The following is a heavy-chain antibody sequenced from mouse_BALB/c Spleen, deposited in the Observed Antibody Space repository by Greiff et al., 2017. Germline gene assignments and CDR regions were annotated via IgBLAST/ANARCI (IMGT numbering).Heavy chain of an antibody. V-gene: IGHV5-6-5*01. D-gene: IGHD2-1*01. Sequence: EVQLVESGGGLVKPGGSLKLSCAASGFTFSSYAMSWVRQTPEKRLEWVASISSGGSTYYPDSVKGRFTISRDNARNILYLQMSSLRSEDTAMYYCASYYGNYVWFAYWGQGTLVTVSA. CDR1: GFTFSSYA. J-gene: IGHJ3*01. CDR3: ASYYGNYVWFAY. CDR2: ISSGGST.